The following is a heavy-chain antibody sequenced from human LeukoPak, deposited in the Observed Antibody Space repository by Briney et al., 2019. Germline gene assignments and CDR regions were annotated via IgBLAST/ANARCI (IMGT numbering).Heavy chain of an antibody. J-gene: IGHJ6*02. D-gene: IGHD3/OR15-3a*01. CDR3: ARGDAQVSGFRLLMTYYYYGMDV. CDR2: ISSSGSTI. CDR1: GFTFSDYY. V-gene: IGHV3-11*01. Sequence: PGGSLRLSCAASGFTFSDYYMSWIRQAPGKGLEWVSYISSSGSTIYYADSVKGRFTISRDNAKSSLYLQVNGLRADDTAVYYCARGDAQVSGFRLLMTYYYYGMDVWGQGTTVTVSS.